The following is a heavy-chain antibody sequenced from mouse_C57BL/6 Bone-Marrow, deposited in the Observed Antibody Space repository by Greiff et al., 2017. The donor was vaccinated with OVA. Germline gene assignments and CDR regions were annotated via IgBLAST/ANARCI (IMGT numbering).Heavy chain of an antibody. CDR2: IDPENGDT. Sequence: VQLKESGAELVRPGASVQLSCTASGFNIKDDYMHWVKQRPEQGLEWIGWIDPENGDTEYASKFQGKATITADTSSNTAYLQLSSLTSEDTAVYYCTTGLGPYFDYWGQGTTLTVSS. J-gene: IGHJ2*01. V-gene: IGHV14-4*01. CDR3: TTGLGPYFDY. CDR1: GFNIKDDY. D-gene: IGHD4-1*01.